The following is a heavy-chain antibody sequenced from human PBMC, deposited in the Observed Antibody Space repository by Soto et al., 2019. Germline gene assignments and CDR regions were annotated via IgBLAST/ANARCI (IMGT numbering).Heavy chain of an antibody. J-gene: IGHJ6*02. CDR3: ASLNGYCVSTNWHGYYGMDV. D-gene: IGHD2-2*03. V-gene: IGHV4-39*01. CDR2: IYSSENT. CDR1: GGSVSSNSYS. Sequence: QLQLQESGPGLVKPSETLSLTCTVSGGSVSSNSYSWGWIRQSPGKGLEWIGTIYSSENTYYNPSFMSRVTIPADTSQNEFYLWLSSVTAADTSVYYCASLNGYCVSTNWHGYYGMDVWGQGTTVTVSS.